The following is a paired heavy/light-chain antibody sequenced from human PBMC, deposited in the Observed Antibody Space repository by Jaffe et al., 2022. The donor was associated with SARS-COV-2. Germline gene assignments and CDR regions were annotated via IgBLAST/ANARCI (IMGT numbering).Heavy chain of an antibody. Sequence: QLQLQESGPGLVKPSETLSLTCTVSGGSISSSSYYWGWIRQPPGKGLEWIGSIYYSGSTYYNPSLKSRVTISVDTSKNQFSLKLSSVTAADTAVYYCASFLKGVPWLVYARYFDYWGQGTLVTVSS. CDR3: ASFLKGVPWLVYARYFDY. V-gene: IGHV4-39*01. CDR2: IYYSGST. D-gene: IGHD6-19*01. CDR1: GGSISSSSYY. J-gene: IGHJ4*02.
Light chain of an antibody. CDR3: MQATHLWT. CDR1: QSLVHSDGNTY. Sequence: DIVMTQTPLSSPVTLGQPASISCRSSQSLVHSDGNTYLSWLQQRPGQPPRLLIYKISNRFSGVPDRFSGSGAGTDFTLKISRVEAEDVGVYYCMQATHLWTFGQGTKVEIK. CDR2: KIS. J-gene: IGKJ1*01. V-gene: IGKV2-24*01.